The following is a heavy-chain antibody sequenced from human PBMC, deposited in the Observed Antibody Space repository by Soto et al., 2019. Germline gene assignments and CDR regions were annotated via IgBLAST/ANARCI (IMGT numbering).Heavy chain of an antibody. CDR3: ARDRPGDEGDGFDI. Sequence: EVQLVETGGGLIQPGGSLRLSCAASGLTVSSNYMNWVRQAPGKGLEWVSVLYSGGSTHYAGSVKGRFIISRDNSKNKLYLQMNSLRVEDTAVYYCARDRPGDEGDGFDIWGHGTMVTVYS. D-gene: IGHD3-10*01. CDR1: GLTVSSNY. CDR2: LYSGGST. J-gene: IGHJ3*02. V-gene: IGHV3-53*02.